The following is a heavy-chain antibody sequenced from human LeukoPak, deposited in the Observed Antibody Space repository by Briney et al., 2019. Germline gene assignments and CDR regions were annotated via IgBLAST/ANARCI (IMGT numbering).Heavy chain of an antibody. J-gene: IGHJ4*02. V-gene: IGHV4-59*08. D-gene: IGHD3-10*01. CDR3: AGGFGELLYPLDY. CDR1: GGSISSYY. Sequence: SETLSLTCTVSGGSISSYYWSWIRQPPGKGLEWIGYIYYSGSTNYNPSLKSRVTISVDTSKNQFSLKLSSVTAADTAVYYCAGGFGELLYPLDYWGQGTLVTVSS. CDR2: IYYSGST.